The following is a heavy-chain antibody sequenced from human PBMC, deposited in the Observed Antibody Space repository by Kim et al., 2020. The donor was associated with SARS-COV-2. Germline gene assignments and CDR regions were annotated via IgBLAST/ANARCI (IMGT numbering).Heavy chain of an antibody. D-gene: IGHD3-10*01. CDR3: SRRVTRFYYMDV. J-gene: IGHJ6*03. V-gene: IGHV4-34*01. CDR1: GGPFNDDY. Sequence: TLSLTCAVYGGPFNDDYWSWIRQPPGKGLEWIGEINRSGGTNYSPSLKSRVTISVDTFKNQFSLHLNSVTAADTAVYYCSRRVTRFYYMDVWDKGATVT. CDR2: INRSGGT.